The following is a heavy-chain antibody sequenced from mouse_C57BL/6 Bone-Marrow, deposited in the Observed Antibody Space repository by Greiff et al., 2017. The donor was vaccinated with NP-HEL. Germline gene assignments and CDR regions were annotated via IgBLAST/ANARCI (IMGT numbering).Heavy chain of an antibody. CDR3: TRDDGYPSR. CDR2: IYPGNSDT. D-gene: IGHD2-3*01. CDR1: GYTFTSYW. Sequence: EVQLQQSGTVLARPGASVKMSCKTSGYTFTSYWMHWVKQRPGQGLEWIGAIYPGNSDTSYNQKFKGKAKLTAVTSASTAYMELSSLTNEDSAVYYCTRDDGYPSRWGQGTLVTVSA. V-gene: IGHV1-5*01. J-gene: IGHJ3*01.